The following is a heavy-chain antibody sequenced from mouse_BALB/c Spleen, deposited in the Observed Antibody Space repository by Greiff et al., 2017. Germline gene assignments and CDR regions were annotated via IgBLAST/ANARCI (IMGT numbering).Heavy chain of an antibody. D-gene: IGHD2-4*01. V-gene: IGHV12-3*02. CDR3: AGDRCPTMITRDY. CDR1: GFPITSDYY. Sequence: QVQLKQSGPGLVKPSQSLFLACSITGFPITSDYYWIWIRQSPGKPLEWMGYITHSGETFYNPSLQSPISITRETSKNQFFLQLNSVTAEDTAMYYCAGDRCPTMITRDYWGQGTSVTVSS. CDR2: ITHSGET. J-gene: IGHJ4*01.